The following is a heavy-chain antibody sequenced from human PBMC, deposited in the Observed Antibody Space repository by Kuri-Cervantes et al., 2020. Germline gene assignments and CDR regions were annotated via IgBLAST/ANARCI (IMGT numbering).Heavy chain of an antibody. CDR2: IKQDGSQK. Sequence: GESLKISCVASGFTFSEYWMIWVRQAPGKGLEWVARIKQDGSQKYYVDSVKGRFTISRDNSKNTLYLQINSLRAEDTAVYYCARGVTTVGRFDYWGQGTLVTVSS. CDR1: GFTFSEYW. CDR3: ARGVTTVGRFDY. J-gene: IGHJ4*02. D-gene: IGHD4-17*01. V-gene: IGHV3-7*01.